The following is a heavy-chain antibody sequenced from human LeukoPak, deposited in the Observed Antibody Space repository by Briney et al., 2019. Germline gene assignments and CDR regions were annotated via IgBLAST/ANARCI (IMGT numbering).Heavy chain of an antibody. Sequence: GGSLRLSCAASGFTFSSYSMNWVRQAPGKGLEWVSSISSSSSSIYYADSVKGRFTISRDNAKDSLYLQMNSLRAEDTAVYYCARASGDIVETATMGSYWGQGTLVTVSS. J-gene: IGHJ4*02. CDR2: ISSSSSSI. CDR1: GFTFSSYS. CDR3: ARASGDIVETATMGSY. D-gene: IGHD5-18*01. V-gene: IGHV3-21*01.